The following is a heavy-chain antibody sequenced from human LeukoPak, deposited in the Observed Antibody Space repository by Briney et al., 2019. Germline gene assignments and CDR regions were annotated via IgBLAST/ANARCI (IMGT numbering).Heavy chain of an antibody. Sequence: GGSLRLSCAASGFTFSSCAMSWVRQAPGKGLEWVSAISGSGGSTYYADSVKGRFTISRDNSKNTLYLQMNSLRAEDTAVYYCAKDWHLGYCSGGSCYDPGYWGQGTLVTVSS. D-gene: IGHD2-15*01. CDR1: GFTFSSCA. J-gene: IGHJ4*02. CDR3: AKDWHLGYCSGGSCYDPGY. CDR2: ISGSGGST. V-gene: IGHV3-23*01.